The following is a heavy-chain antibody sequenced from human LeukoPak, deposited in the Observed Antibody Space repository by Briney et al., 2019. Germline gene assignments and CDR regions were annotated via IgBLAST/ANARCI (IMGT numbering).Heavy chain of an antibody. D-gene: IGHD5-12*01. J-gene: IGHJ4*02. CDR1: RFTFSTYA. CDR3: ASGPDSGNYLGYSDY. V-gene: IGHV3-30-3*01. Sequence: GGSLRLSCAASRFTFSTYARHWVRQATGKGLEWVAVISYDGSNRYYADSVKGRFTISRDNSKNTLYLQMNRLRAEDTAMYYCASGPDSGNYLGYSDYWGQGTLVTVSS. CDR2: ISYDGSNR.